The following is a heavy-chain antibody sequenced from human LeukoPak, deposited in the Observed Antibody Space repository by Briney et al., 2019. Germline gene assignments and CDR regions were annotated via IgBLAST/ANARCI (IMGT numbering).Heavy chain of an antibody. D-gene: IGHD2-2*01. J-gene: IGHJ5*02. Sequence: GASVKVSCKASGYTFTSYGISWVRQAPGQGLEWMGWISAYNGNTNYAQKLQGRVTMTTDTSTSTAYMELRSLRSDDTAVYYCAREGLDIVVVPAAIGSNWFDPWGQGTLVTVSS. CDR2: ISAYNGNT. V-gene: IGHV1-18*01. CDR1: GYTFTSYG. CDR3: AREGLDIVVVPAAIGSNWFDP.